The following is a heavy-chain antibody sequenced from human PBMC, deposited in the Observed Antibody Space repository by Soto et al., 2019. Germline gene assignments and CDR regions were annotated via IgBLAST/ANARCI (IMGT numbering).Heavy chain of an antibody. D-gene: IGHD6-19*01. J-gene: IGHJ5*01. CDR3: ARGRVAGTPYYYLDS. CDR1: GGTFSSYA. CDR2: IIPIFGTA. V-gene: IGHV1-69*13. Sequence: GTSVKVSCKDSGGTFSSYAIRWVRKAPGQGLEWMGGIIPIFGTANYAQKFQGRVTITADESTSTAYMELSRHRSEDTAVYYCARGRVAGTPYYYLDSWG.